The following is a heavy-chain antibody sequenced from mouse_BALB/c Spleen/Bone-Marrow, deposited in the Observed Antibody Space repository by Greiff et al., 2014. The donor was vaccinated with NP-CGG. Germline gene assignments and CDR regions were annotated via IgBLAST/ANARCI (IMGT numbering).Heavy chain of an antibody. CDR1: GFSLTSYG. V-gene: IGHV2-9*02. CDR3: ARGYYYGSTYYYAMDY. D-gene: IGHD1-1*01. Sequence: VQLQQSGPGLVAPSQSLSITCTVSGFSLTSYGVHWVRQPPGKGLEWLGVISAGGSTNYNSALMSRLSISKDNSKSQVFLKMNSLQTDDTAMYYCARGYYYGSTYYYAMDYWGQGTSVTVSS. J-gene: IGHJ4*01. CDR2: ISAGGST.